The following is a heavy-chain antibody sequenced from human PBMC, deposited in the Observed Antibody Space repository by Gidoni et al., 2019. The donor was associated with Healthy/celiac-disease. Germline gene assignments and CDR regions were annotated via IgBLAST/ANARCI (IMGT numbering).Heavy chain of an antibody. V-gene: IGHV3-66*02. D-gene: IGHD3-3*01. Sequence: EVQLVESGGGLVQPGGSLRLSCAASGFTVSSNYMSWVRQAPGKGLEWVSVIYSGGSTYYADSVKGRFTISRDNSKNTLYLQMNSLRAEDTAVYYCAAKEIRFLEPLGVDYWGQGTLVTVSS. CDR3: AAKEIRFLEPLGVDY. CDR1: GFTVSSNY. CDR2: IYSGGST. J-gene: IGHJ4*02.